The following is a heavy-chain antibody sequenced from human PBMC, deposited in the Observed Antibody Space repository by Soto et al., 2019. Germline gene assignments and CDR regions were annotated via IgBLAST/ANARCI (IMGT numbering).Heavy chain of an antibody. CDR2: ISGGGGTT. CDR1: GFTFSNYA. CDR3: AKFFVETGESSGWPWSFHY. D-gene: IGHD6-25*01. V-gene: IGHV3-23*01. J-gene: IGHJ4*02. Sequence: GSLRLSCAASGFTFSNYAMSWVRQAPGKGLEWVSAISGGGGTTYYAGSVKGRFTISRDNSKNTLFLQMNSLRAEDTAVYYCAKFFVETGESSGWPWSFHYWGQGTLVTVSS.